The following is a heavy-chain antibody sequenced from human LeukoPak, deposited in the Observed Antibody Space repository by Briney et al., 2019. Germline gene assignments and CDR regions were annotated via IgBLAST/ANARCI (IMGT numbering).Heavy chain of an antibody. CDR1: GDSISTYY. Sequence: PSETLSLTCTVSGDSISTYYWSWIRQPAGKGLEWIGRIYSSGSTNYNPSLKSRVTMSVDTSENQFSLKLSSVTAADTAVYYCARDRTWGLSMVRGYAWYFDLWGRGTLVTVSS. CDR2: IYSSGST. CDR3: ARDRTWGLSMVRGYAWYFDL. J-gene: IGHJ2*01. V-gene: IGHV4-4*07. D-gene: IGHD3-10*01.